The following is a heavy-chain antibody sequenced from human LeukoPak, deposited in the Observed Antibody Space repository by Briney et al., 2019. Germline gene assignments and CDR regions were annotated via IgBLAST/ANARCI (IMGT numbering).Heavy chain of an antibody. CDR3: ARDGCYYGQFDF. V-gene: IGHV1-2*02. CDR2: INPNSGDT. D-gene: IGHD2-2*01. CDR1: GYTFTGYY. J-gene: IGHJ4*02. Sequence: ASVKVSCKASGYTFTGYYINWVRQAPGQGLEYMGGINPNSGDTNYAQKFQGRVTLTRDTSITTAYMELSRLTSDDTAVYYCARDGCYYGQFDFWGQGALVTVSS.